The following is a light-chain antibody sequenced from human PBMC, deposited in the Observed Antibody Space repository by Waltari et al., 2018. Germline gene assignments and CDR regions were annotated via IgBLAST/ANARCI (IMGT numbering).Light chain of an antibody. CDR1: QNVRNF. CDR2: DTS. J-gene: IGKJ4*01. V-gene: IGKV3-11*01. Sequence: DTVLTQSPATLSLSPGERATLSCRASQNVRNFLAWYPQKPGQAPRLLIYDTSNRSTGIPAMFSGSGFGTDFTLTITSLEPEDLAVYYCQQRNNWPLTFGGGTKVEIK. CDR3: QQRNNWPLT.